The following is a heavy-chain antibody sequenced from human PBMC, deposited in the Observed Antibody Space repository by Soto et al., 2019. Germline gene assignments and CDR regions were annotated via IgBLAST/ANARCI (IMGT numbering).Heavy chain of an antibody. D-gene: IGHD3-3*01. CDR1: GGSFSGYY. J-gene: IGHJ6*03. CDR2: INHSGST. Sequence: SETLSLTCAVYGGSFSGYYWSWIRQPPGKGLEWIGEINHSGSTNYNPSLKSRVTISVDTSKNQFSLKLSSVTAADTAVYYCARGVTIFGVVIISRTRGGGYYYMDVWGKGTTVTVSS. CDR3: ARGVTIFGVVIISRTRGGGYYYMDV. V-gene: IGHV4-34*01.